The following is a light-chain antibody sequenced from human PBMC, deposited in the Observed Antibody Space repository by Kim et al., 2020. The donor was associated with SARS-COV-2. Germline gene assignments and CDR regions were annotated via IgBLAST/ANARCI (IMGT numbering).Light chain of an antibody. V-gene: IGKV3-15*01. CDR1: QSVGSY. Sequence: SVAPGERVTLSCRASQSVGSYVAWYKHKPGQGPRLLIYGAYTRATGIPVRFIGSGSETEFTLTITSLQTEDVAVYYCQQYDHWISFGQGTRLEIK. CDR3: QQYDHWIS. CDR2: GAY. J-gene: IGKJ5*01.